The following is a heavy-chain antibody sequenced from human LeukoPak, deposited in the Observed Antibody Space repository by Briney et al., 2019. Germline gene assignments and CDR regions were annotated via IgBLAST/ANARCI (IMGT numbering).Heavy chain of an antibody. Sequence: GGSLRLSCAASGFTFSNYAMSWVRQAPGKGLEWVSAISGGGGTTYYTDSVKGRFTISRDNSKNTLYLQMNSLRAEDTASYYCAKGPRTNWNYPVFWGQGTLVTVSS. CDR1: GFTFSNYA. CDR2: ISGGGGTT. J-gene: IGHJ4*02. D-gene: IGHD1-7*01. CDR3: AKGPRTNWNYPVF. V-gene: IGHV3-23*01.